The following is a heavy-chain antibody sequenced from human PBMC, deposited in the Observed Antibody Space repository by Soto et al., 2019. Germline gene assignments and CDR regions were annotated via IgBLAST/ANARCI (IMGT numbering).Heavy chain of an antibody. Sequence: ASVKVSCKASGYTFTSYAMHWVRQAPGQRLEWMGWINAGNGNTKYSQKSQGRVTITRDXXXXTAYMELSSLRSEDTAVYYCARDLYYDFWSGYNWFDPWGQGTLVTVSS. CDR3: ARDLYYDFWSGYNWFDP. CDR1: GYTFTSYA. D-gene: IGHD3-3*01. V-gene: IGHV1-3*01. J-gene: IGHJ5*02. CDR2: INAGNGNT.